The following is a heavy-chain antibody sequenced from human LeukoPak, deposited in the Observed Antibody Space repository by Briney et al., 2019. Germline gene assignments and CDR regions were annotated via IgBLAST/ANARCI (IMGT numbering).Heavy chain of an antibody. V-gene: IGHV3-21*01. J-gene: IGHJ3*02. D-gene: IGHD3-22*01. CDR2: ISSSSSYI. CDR1: GFTFSSYS. Sequence: PGGSLGLSCAASGFTFSSYSMNWVRQAPGKGLEWVSSISSSSSYIYYADSVKGRFTISRDNAKNSLYLQMNSLRAEDTAVYYCARGYYYDSSAQSVAFDIWGQGTMVTVSS. CDR3: ARGYYYDSSAQSVAFDI.